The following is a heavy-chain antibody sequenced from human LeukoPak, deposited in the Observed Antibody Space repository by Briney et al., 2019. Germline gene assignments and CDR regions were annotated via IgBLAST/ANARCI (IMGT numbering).Heavy chain of an antibody. CDR2: INPNSGGT. V-gene: IGHV1-2*02. Sequence: GSSVKVSCKAFGGSFTTSAVSWVRQAPGQGLEWMGWINPNSGGTNYAQKFQGRVTMTRDTSISTAYMELSRLRSDDTAVYYCARSPGGYCSSTSCYSPHSPYGMDVWGQGTTVTVSS. CDR1: GGSFTTSA. J-gene: IGHJ6*02. CDR3: ARSPGGYCSSTSCYSPHSPYGMDV. D-gene: IGHD2-2*02.